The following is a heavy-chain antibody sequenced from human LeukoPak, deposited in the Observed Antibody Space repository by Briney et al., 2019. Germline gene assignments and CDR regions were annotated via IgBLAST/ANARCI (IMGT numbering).Heavy chain of an antibody. J-gene: IGHJ4*02. V-gene: IGHV3-23*01. CDR2: ISGSGGST. CDR1: GFTFSSYA. Sequence: GGSLRLSCAASGFTFSSYAVSWVRQAPGKGLEWVSAISGSGGSTYYADSVKGRFTISRDNSKNTLYLQMNSLRAEDTAVYYCAKDTHIVVVPAAILPYYFDYWGQGTLVTVSS. D-gene: IGHD2-2*02. CDR3: AKDTHIVVVPAAILPYYFDY.